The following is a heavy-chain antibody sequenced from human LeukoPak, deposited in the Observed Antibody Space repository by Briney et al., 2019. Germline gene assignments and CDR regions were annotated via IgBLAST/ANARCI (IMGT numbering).Heavy chain of an antibody. CDR3: ARDLGPNRVLPFDY. CDR2: IYHSGST. CDR1: GGSISTYY. Sequence: PSETLSLTCTVSGGSISTYYWNWIRQPPGKGLEWIGYIYHSGSTNYNPSLQSRVTISVDTSKNQFSLNLNSVTAADTAVYYCARDLGPNRVLPFDYWGQGTLVTVSS. J-gene: IGHJ4*02. D-gene: IGHD3-10*01. V-gene: IGHV4-59*01.